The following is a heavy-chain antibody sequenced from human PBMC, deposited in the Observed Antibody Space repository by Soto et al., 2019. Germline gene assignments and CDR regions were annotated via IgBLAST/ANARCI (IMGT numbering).Heavy chain of an antibody. CDR1: GGSINSGDYY. D-gene: IGHD3-22*01. V-gene: IGHV4-30-4*01. J-gene: IGHJ3*02. CDR2: ISYSGST. Sequence: SETLSLTCTVSGGSINSGDYYWSWIRQPPGKGLEWIGYISYSGSTYHNPSLKSRINISVDTSKNQFSLKLSSVTAAVTAVYYCATVPAYYYDRSGYANAFDMWGQGTMVTVSS. CDR3: ATVPAYYYDRSGYANAFDM.